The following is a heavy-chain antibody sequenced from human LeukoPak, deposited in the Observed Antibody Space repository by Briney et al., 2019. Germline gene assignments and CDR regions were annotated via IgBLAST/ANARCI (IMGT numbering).Heavy chain of an antibody. D-gene: IGHD5-12*01. J-gene: IGHJ6*03. Sequence: GGSLRLSCAASGFTFSSYAVSWVRQAPGKGLEGVAAISGSGGRKYYADSVKGRFTISRDNAKNTLYLQMTSLRAEDTAVYYCAKGGYGSTYYYYYMDVGGKGTTVTVS. CDR2: ISGSGGRK. V-gene: IGHV3-23*01. CDR1: GFTFSSYA. CDR3: AKGGYGSTYYYYYMDV.